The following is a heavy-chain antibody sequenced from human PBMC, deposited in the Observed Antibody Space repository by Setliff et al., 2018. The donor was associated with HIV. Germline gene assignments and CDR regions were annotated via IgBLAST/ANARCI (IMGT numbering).Heavy chain of an antibody. CDR2: IDHSGST. J-gene: IGHJ4*02. V-gene: IGHV4-38-2*01. D-gene: IGHD6-13*01. CDR3: AGSLAAAGPARYYFDY. CDR1: GYSISSGYY. Sequence: SETLSLTCAVSGYSISSGYYWGWIRQPPGKGLEWIGEIDHSGSTNYNPSLKSRVTISVDTSKNQFSLKLSSVTAADTAVYYCAGSLAAAGPARYYFDYWGQGTLVTVSS.